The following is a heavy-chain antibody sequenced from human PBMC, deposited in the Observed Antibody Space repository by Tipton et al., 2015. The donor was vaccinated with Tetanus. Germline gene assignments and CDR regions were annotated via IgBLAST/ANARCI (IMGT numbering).Heavy chain of an antibody. V-gene: IGHV4-39*02. Sequence: SGGSIRDKKYYWGWIRQPPGRGLEWIASVYFEGGTYYSPSLKSRVIISVDTAQNRISLTLTSVTASDTAVYYCARHLYGYWFDPWGQGALVTVSS. D-gene: IGHD3-10*01. CDR1: GGSIRDKKYY. J-gene: IGHJ5*02. CDR3: ARHLYGYWFDP. CDR2: VYFEGGT.